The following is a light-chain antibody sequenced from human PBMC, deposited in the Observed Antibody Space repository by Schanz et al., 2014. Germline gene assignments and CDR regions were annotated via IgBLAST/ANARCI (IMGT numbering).Light chain of an antibody. CDR2: EVN. Sequence: QSALTQPPSASGSPGQSVTISCTGTNSDVGGYNYVSWYQQHPGKAPKLMIYEVNKRPSGVPDRFSGSKSGNTASLTVSGLQAEDEADYYCSSYADSSTLFGPGTKLTVL. CDR1: NSDVGGYNY. V-gene: IGLV2-8*01. J-gene: IGLJ1*01. CDR3: SSYADSSTL.